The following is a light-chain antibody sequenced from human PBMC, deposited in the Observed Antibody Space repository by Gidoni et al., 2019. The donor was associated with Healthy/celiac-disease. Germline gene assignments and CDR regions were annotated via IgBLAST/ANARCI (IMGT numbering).Light chain of an antibody. Sequence: DIQITQSSSTLSASVGDRVTITCRPSKSISSWLAWYQQKPGKAPKLLIYTASSLESGVPSRCSGSGSGTEFTLTISSLQADDFATYYCQQYNSPWTFGQGTKVEIK. J-gene: IGKJ1*01. CDR1: KSISSW. CDR2: TAS. CDR3: QQYNSPWT. V-gene: IGKV1-5*03.